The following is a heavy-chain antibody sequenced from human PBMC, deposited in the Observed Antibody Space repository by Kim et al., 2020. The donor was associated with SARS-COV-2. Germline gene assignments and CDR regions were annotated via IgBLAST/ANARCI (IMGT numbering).Heavy chain of an antibody. CDR1: GGSISSYY. V-gene: IGHV4-59*13. CDR2: IYYSGST. CDR3: ARVGDCSGGSCYSPMLGRYYGMDV. D-gene: IGHD2-15*01. Sequence: SETLSLTCTVSGGSISSYYWSWIRQPPGKGLEWIGYIYYSGSTNYNPSLKSRVTISVDTSKNQFSLKLSSVTAADTAVYYCARVGDCSGGSCYSPMLGRYYGMDVWGQGTTVTVSS. J-gene: IGHJ6*02.